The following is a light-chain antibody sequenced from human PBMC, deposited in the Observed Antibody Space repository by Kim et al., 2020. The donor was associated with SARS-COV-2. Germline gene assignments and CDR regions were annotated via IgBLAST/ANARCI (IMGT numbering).Light chain of an antibody. CDR1: SGSIDDNY. CDR3: QSYNRTNVV. V-gene: IGLV6-57*03. CDR2: EDD. J-gene: IGLJ2*01. Sequence: GKTVTISCTRSSGSIDDNYVQWYQQRPGGVPTIVIYEDDQRPSGVSDRFSGSIDNSSNSASLTISGLKTEDEADYYCQSYNRTNVVFGGGTKLTVL.